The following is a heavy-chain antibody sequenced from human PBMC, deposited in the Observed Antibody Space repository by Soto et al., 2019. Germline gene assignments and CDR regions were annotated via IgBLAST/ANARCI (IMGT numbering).Heavy chain of an antibody. Sequence: GESLKISCKGSGYSFTSYWISWVRQMPGKGLEWMGRIDPSDSYTNYSPSFQGHVTISADKSISTAYLQWSSLKASDTAMYYCAVLRGDMVRGVILNYYYYYGMDVWGQGTTVTVSS. V-gene: IGHV5-10-1*01. CDR3: AVLRGDMVRGVILNYYYYYGMDV. CDR2: IDPSDSYT. D-gene: IGHD3-10*01. J-gene: IGHJ6*02. CDR1: GYSFTSYW.